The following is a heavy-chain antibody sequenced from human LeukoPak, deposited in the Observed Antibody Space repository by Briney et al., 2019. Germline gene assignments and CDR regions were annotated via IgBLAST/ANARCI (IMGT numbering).Heavy chain of an antibody. D-gene: IGHD1-1*01. J-gene: IGHJ4*02. CDR2: INWNGGST. Sequence: GGSLRLSCAASGFTFSSYWMHWVRQAPGKGLEWVSGINWNGGSTGYADSVKGRFTISRDNAKNSLYLQMNSLRAEDTALYYCARSPHWIDYWGQGTLVTVSS. CDR1: GFTFSSYW. V-gene: IGHV3-20*04. CDR3: ARSPHWIDY.